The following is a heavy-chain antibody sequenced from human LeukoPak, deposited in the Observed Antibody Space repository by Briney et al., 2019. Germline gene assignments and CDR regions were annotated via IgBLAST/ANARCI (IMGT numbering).Heavy chain of an antibody. V-gene: IGHV4-34*01. J-gene: IGHJ6*02. Sequence: SETLSLTCAVYGGSFSGYYWRWIRQPPGKGLEWIGEINHSESTNFNPSLKSRVTISVDTSKNQFSLKLSSVTAADTAVYYCARRSGCSGGSCYSYGMDVWGQGTTVTVSS. CDR3: ARRSGCSGGSCYSYGMDV. CDR2: INHSEST. D-gene: IGHD2-15*01. CDR1: GGSFSGYY.